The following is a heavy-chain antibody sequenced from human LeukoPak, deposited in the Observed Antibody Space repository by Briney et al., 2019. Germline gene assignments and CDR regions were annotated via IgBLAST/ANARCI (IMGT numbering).Heavy chain of an antibody. J-gene: IGHJ4*02. Sequence: GGSLRLSCVASGFTFKDYAMTWVRQAPGKGLEWVSAISGSAISTYYADSVKGRFTISRDNSKHTLDLQMNSVRAGDTAVYYCAREDPSIAARPIDYWGQGTLVTVSS. CDR2: ISGSAIST. CDR3: AREDPSIAARPIDY. D-gene: IGHD6-6*01. V-gene: IGHV3-23*01. CDR1: GFTFKDYA.